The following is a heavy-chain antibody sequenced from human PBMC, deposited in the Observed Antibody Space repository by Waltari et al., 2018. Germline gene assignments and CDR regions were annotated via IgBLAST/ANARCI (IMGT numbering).Heavy chain of an antibody. J-gene: IGHJ4*02. V-gene: IGHV3-23*01. CDR2: ISGSGGST. Sequence: EVQLLESGGGLVQPGGSLRLSCAASGFTFSNYAMSWVRQAPGKGLEWVSAISGSGGSTDYADSVKGRFTISRDNSKNTLYLQMNSLRAEDTAVYYCAKVEYSYGYNYWGQGTLVTVSS. CDR3: AKVEYSYGYNY. CDR1: GFTFSNYA. D-gene: IGHD5-18*01.